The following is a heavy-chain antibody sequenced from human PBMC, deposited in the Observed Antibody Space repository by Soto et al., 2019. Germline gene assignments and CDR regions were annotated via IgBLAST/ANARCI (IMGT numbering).Heavy chain of an antibody. D-gene: IGHD1-26*01. CDR3: ARDLVGAPTGNWFDP. CDR2: ISYDGSNK. Sequence: GGSLRLSCAASGFTFSSYAMHWVRQAPGKGLEWVAVISYDGSNKYYADSVKGRFTISRDNSKNTLYLQMNSLRAEDTAVYYCARDLVGAPTGNWFDPWGQGTLVTVSS. CDR1: GFTFSSYA. J-gene: IGHJ5*02. V-gene: IGHV3-30-3*01.